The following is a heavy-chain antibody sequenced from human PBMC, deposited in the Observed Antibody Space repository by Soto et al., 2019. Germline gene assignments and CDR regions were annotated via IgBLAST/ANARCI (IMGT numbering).Heavy chain of an antibody. Sequence: GASVKVSCKASGGTFSSYAISWVRQAPGQGLEWMGGIIPIFGTANYAQKFQGRVTITADESTSTAYMELSSLRSEDTAVYYCARHLLPCTSSVCYGVDVWGQGTTVTVSS. V-gene: IGHV1-69*13. CDR1: GGTFSSYA. D-gene: IGHD3-10*01. J-gene: IGHJ6*02. CDR2: IIPIFGTA. CDR3: ARHLLPCTSSVCYGVDV.